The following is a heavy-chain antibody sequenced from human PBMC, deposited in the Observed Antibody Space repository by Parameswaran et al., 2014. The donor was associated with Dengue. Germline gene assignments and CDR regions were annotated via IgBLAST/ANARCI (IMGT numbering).Heavy chain of an antibody. V-gene: IGHV4-38-2*02. CDR2: IYHSGST. D-gene: IGHD6-19*01. J-gene: IGHJ5*02. CDR3: ARDLTKNSGWIDP. Sequence: WIRQPPGKGLEWIGSIYHSGSTYYNPSLKSRVTISVDTSKNQFSLKLSSVTAADTAVYYCARDLTKNSGWIDPWGQGTLVTVSS.